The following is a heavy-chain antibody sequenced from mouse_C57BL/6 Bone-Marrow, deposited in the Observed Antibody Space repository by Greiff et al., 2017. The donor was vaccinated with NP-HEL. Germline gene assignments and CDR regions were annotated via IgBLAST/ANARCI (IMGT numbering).Heavy chain of an antibody. D-gene: IGHD2-3*01. Sequence: VQLQQSGPELVKPGASVKLSCKASGYTFTSYDINWVKQRPGQGLEWIGWIYPRDGSTKYNEKFKGKATLTVDTSSSTAYMELHSLTSEDSAVYFCARSGDGYYEGYYFDYWGQGTTLTVSS. CDR1: GYTFTSYD. CDR3: ARSGDGYYEGYYFDY. V-gene: IGHV1-85*01. CDR2: IYPRDGST. J-gene: IGHJ2*01.